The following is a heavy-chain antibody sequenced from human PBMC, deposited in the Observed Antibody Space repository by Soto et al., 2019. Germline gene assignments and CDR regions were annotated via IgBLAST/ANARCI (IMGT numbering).Heavy chain of an antibody. CDR1: GFTFSSYA. CDR3: AKDRYCGSASCSDMDV. V-gene: IGHV3-23*01. D-gene: IGHD2-2*01. Sequence: QLGGSLRLSCAASGFTFSSYAMSWVRQAPGKGLEWVSGISGSGSRAHYADSVKGRFTISRDNSKNTLYVQMNSLRAEDTAVYYCAKDRYCGSASCSDMDVWGKGTTVTVSS. CDR2: ISGSGSRA. J-gene: IGHJ6*03.